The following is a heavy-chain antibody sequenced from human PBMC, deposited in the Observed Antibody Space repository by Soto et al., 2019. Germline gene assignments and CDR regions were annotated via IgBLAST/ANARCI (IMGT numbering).Heavy chain of an antibody. J-gene: IGHJ4*02. V-gene: IGHV3-30*18. CDR1: GFTFSDYG. Sequence: QVQLVESGGGAVQPGRSLRLSCAASGFTFSDYGVHWVRQAPGKGLEWVAFISFDGDDKYYADSVKGRFTISRDNSNHTLYLHMTSLRVEDKSFYYCEKLYVSGKSWHYFDYWGQGTLVTVSS. CDR3: EKLYVSGKSWHYFDY. D-gene: IGHD3-10*01. CDR2: ISFDGDDK.